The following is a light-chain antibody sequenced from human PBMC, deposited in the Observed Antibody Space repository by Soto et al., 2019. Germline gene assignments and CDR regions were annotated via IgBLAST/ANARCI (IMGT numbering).Light chain of an antibody. V-gene: IGKV3-15*01. CDR1: QNVGNN. Sequence: EIVMTQSPATLSVSPGERATLSCRASQNVGNNLAWYQQKPGQAPRLLIYGASTRATGIPARFSGSGSGTDFTLTISSLRSVDFAVYCCQHYNNWPPYTFGQGTKVEIK. CDR2: GAS. CDR3: QHYNNWPPYT. J-gene: IGKJ2*01.